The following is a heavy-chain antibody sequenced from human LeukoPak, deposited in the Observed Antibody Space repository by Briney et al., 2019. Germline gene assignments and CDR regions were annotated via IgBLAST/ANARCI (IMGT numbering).Heavy chain of an antibody. D-gene: IGHD3-22*01. Sequence: PGGSLRLSCAASGFTFSSFATSWVRQAPGKGLEWVSGISASGGSTYYADSVKGRFTISRDNSKNTLYLQMNSLRAEDTAVYYCGKGFYDNSASGVFDIWGQGTMVTVSS. CDR1: GFTFSSFA. V-gene: IGHV3-23*01. CDR3: GKGFYDNSASGVFDI. CDR2: ISASGGST. J-gene: IGHJ3*02.